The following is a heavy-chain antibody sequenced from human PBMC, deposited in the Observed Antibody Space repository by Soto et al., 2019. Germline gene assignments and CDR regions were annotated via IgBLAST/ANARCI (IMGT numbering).Heavy chain of an antibody. D-gene: IGHD3-22*01. J-gene: IGHJ4*02. CDR3: ARDPDYYYDSRGYYYFDY. CDR2: ISYDGSNK. V-gene: IGHV3-30-3*01. CDR1: GFTFSSYA. Sequence: GGSLRLSCAASGFTFSSYAMHWVRQAPGKGLEWVAVISYDGSNKYYADSVKGRFTISRDNSKNTLYLQMNSLRAEDTAVYYCARDPDYYYDSRGYYYFDYWGQGTLVTVSS.